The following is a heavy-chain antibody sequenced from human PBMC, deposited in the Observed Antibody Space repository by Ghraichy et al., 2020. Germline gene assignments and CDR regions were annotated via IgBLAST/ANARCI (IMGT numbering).Heavy chain of an antibody. J-gene: IGHJ4*01. CDR3: ARGRDKGRQFDV. D-gene: IGHD5-24*01. V-gene: IGHV1-18*01. CDR1: GYTFTNYD. CDR2: IGGHNGNT. Sequence: ASVKVSCKASGYTFTNYDINWVRQAPGQGLEWVGWIGGHNGNTVYAQKLQGRVTITTETSTSTAYMELRSLRSDDTAVYFCARGRDKGRQFDVWGHGTLVTVSS.